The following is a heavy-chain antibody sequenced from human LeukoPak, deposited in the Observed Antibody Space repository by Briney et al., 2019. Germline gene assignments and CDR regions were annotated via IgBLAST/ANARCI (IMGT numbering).Heavy chain of an antibody. Sequence: ASVKVSCKASGYTFTSYGISWVRQAPGQGLEWMGWISAYNGNTNYAQKLQGRLTMTRSTSIGTAYMELSSLTSEDTAVYYCARFYYDDTGVSYYFDSWSQGIPVTVSS. D-gene: IGHD3-22*01. V-gene: IGHV1-18*01. CDR2: ISAYNGNT. J-gene: IGHJ4*02. CDR1: GYTFTSYG. CDR3: ARFYYDDTGVSYYFDS.